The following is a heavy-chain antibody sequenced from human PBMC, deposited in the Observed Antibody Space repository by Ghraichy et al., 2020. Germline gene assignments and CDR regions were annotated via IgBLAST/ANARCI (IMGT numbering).Heavy chain of an antibody. D-gene: IGHD2-2*01. CDR1: GHTFSSYW. CDR3: ASRYCSVTSCFNSGYAYFAY. V-gene: IGHV3-7*01. J-gene: IGHJ4*02. CDR2: IKPDGSEK. Sequence: GSLRLSCAASGHTFSSYWMTWVRQAPGKVLEWVANIKPDGSEKYYVDSVKGRFTISRDNAKNSLYLQMNSLRAEDTAVYYCASRYCSVTSCFNSGYAYFAYRGQATLFTVSS.